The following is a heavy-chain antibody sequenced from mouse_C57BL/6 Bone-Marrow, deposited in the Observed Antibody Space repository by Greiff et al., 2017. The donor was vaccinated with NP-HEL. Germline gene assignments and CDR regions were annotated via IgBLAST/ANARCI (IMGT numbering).Heavy chain of an antibody. J-gene: IGHJ4*01. CDR3: ASTTDRLLSRRVPVVSDWCKVLTKRSTTVLTEPYAMDY. D-gene: IGHD1-1*01. V-gene: IGHV1-4*01. Sequence: VQLQQSGAELARPGASVKMSCKASGYTFTSYTMHWVKQRPGQGLEWIGYINPSSGYTKYNQKFKDKATLTADKSSSPAYMQLSSLTSEDSAVYYCASTTDRLLSRRVPVVSDWCKVLTKRSTTVLTEPYAMDYWGQGTSVTVSS. CDR1: GYTFTSYT. CDR2: INPSSGYT.